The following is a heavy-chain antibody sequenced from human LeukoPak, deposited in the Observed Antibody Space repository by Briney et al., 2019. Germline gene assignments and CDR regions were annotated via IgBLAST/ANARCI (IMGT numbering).Heavy chain of an antibody. CDR3: AREAAAAMTDY. CDR1: GGSISSYY. D-gene: IGHD2-2*01. V-gene: IGHV4-59*01. Sequence: SETLSLTCTVSGGSISSYYWSWIRQPPGKGLEWIGYIYYSGSTNYNPSLKSRVTISVDTSKNQFSLKLSSVTAADTAVYYCAREAAAAMTDYWGQGTLVTVSS. J-gene: IGHJ4*02. CDR2: IYYSGST.